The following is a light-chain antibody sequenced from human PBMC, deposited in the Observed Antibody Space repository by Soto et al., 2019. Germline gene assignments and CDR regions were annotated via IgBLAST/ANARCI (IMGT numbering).Light chain of an antibody. Sequence: IVLTHSPDTLSLSPGERATLSCRASQSVSNDFLAWYQQKPGQAPRLLIYGASSRATGIPARFSGSGSGTEFTLTISSLQSEDFAVYYGQQYKNWPTWTFGQGTKVDIK. V-gene: IGKV3-15*01. J-gene: IGKJ1*01. CDR3: QQYKNWPTWT. CDR1: QSVSNDF. CDR2: GAS.